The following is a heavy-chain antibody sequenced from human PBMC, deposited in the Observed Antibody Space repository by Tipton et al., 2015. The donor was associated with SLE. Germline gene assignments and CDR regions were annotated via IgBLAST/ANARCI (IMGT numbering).Heavy chain of an antibody. Sequence: TLSLTCTVSGGSISSSSYYWGWIRQPPGKGLEWIGSIYYSGSTYYTPSLKSRVTISVDTSKNQFSLKLSSVTAADTAVYYCASYGGSSWGDAFDIWGQGTMVTVSS. D-gene: IGHD6-13*01. CDR1: GGSISSSSYY. V-gene: IGHV4-39*07. CDR2: IYYSGST. CDR3: ASYGGSSWGDAFDI. J-gene: IGHJ3*02.